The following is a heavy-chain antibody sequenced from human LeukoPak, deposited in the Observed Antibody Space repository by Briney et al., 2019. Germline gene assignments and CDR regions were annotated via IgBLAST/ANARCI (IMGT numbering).Heavy chain of an antibody. CDR1: GFTFSSYG. CDR3: AKDGEDIVVITAAYMDV. J-gene: IGHJ6*03. CDR2: ISGSGGSP. V-gene: IGHV3-23*01. D-gene: IGHD2-2*01. Sequence: QTGGTLRLSCAASGFTFSSYGMTSGRQAPGGGVEWVSAISGSGGSPYYADSVKGRFLISRDNFKNALYLQMNSLRAEDTALYYWAKDGEDIVVITAAYMDVWGKGTTVTISS.